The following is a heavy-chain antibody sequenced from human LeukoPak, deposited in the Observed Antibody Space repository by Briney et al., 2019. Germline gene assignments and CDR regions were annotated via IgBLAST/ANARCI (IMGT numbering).Heavy chain of an antibody. Sequence: SETLSLTCTVSGYSISSNYHWGWIRQPPGKGLEWIATIYHSGSTYYNPSLKSRVTISVDTSKNQFSLKLSSVTAADTAVYYCAKLAAAGSHRYYYYYMDVWGKGTTVTISS. V-gene: IGHV4-38-2*02. J-gene: IGHJ6*03. CDR3: AKLAAAGSHRYYYYYMDV. D-gene: IGHD6-13*01. CDR2: IYHSGST. CDR1: GYSISSNYH.